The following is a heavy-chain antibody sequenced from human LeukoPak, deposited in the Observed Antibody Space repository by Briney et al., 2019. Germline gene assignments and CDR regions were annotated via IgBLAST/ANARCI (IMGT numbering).Heavy chain of an antibody. CDR3: ARSPLEYDFWSGRHYYFDY. D-gene: IGHD3-3*01. CDR2: VYTSGST. V-gene: IGHV4-61*02. CDR1: GGSISSGNYF. J-gene: IGHJ4*02. Sequence: SETLSLTCTVSGGSISSGNYFWSWIRQPAGRGLEWIGRVYTSGSTNYNPSLKSRVTISIDTSKNQFSLRLSSVTAADTAVYYCARSPLEYDFWSGRHYYFDYWGQGTLVTVSS.